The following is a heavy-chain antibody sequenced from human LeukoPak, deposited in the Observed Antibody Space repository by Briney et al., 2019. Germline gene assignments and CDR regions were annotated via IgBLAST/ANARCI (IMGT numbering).Heavy chain of an antibody. V-gene: IGHV4-61*02. CDR2: IYTSGST. CDR1: GGSISSGSYY. J-gene: IGHJ5*02. CDR3: ARDYYGSGSYYKRGWFDP. D-gene: IGHD3-10*01. Sequence: PSETLSLTCTVSGGSISSGSYYWSWIRQPAGKGLEWIGRIYTSGSTYYNPSLKSRVTISVDTSKNQFSLKLSSATAADTAVYYCARDYYGSGSYYKRGWFDPWGQGTLVTVSS.